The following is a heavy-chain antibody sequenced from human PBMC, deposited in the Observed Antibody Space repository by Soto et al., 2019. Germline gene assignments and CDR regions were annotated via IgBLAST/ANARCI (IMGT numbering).Heavy chain of an antibody. D-gene: IGHD1-1*01. CDR2: LYDVDGS. Sequence: DVQLVESGGGLIQPGESLRLSCAAFGLTISGKKYVAWVRQAPGKGLEWVSALYDVDGSFYADSVTGRFTTSSDSSTPTVYLQMNDLRPDDTAVYYCATWHEREHAFDVWGQGTTVTISS. V-gene: IGHV3-53*01. CDR3: ATWHEREHAFDV. J-gene: IGHJ3*01. CDR1: GLTISGKKY.